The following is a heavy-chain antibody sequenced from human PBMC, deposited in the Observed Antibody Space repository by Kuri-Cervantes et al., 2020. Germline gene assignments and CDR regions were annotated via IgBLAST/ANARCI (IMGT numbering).Heavy chain of an antibody. J-gene: IGHJ6*03. Sequence: GESLKISCKASGYTFISYGISWVRQAPGQGLEWMGWINPTNGGTNYAQKFQGRVTLTRDTSVTTAYMELRSLRSDDTAVYYCASGSSSWSPPYYYMDVWGKGTTVTVSS. CDR1: GYTFISYG. CDR2: INPTNGGT. D-gene: IGHD6-13*01. V-gene: IGHV1-18*01. CDR3: ASGSSSWSPPYYYMDV.